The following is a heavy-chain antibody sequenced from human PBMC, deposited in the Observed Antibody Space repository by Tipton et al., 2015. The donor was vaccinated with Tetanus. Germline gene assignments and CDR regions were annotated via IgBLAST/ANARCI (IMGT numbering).Heavy chain of an antibody. CDR1: GGSISSGAYY. V-gene: IGHV4-31*03. Sequence: TLSLTCTVSGGSISSGAYYWSWIRQHPGKGLEWIGYIYYSGSTYYNPSLKSRVTLSVDTSKNQFSLKLNSVTAADTAVYYCARDQARGARGWNYFDYWGQGTLVTVSS. CDR2: IYYSGST. D-gene: IGHD1-26*01. CDR3: ARDQARGARGWNYFDY. J-gene: IGHJ4*02.